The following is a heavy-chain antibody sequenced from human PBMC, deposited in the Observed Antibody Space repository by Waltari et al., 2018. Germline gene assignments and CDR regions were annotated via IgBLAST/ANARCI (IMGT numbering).Heavy chain of an antibody. Sequence: QVQLQESGPGLVKPSQTLSLTCTVSVGSISSGSYYWSWIRQPAGQGLEWIGRIYTSGSTNYNPSLKSRVTISVDTSKNQFSLKLSSVTAADTAVYYCARDQVVVAATGGLGWFDPWGQGTLVTVSS. D-gene: IGHD2-15*01. V-gene: IGHV4-61*02. CDR3: ARDQVVVAATGGLGWFDP. J-gene: IGHJ5*02. CDR2: IYTSGST. CDR1: VGSISSGSYY.